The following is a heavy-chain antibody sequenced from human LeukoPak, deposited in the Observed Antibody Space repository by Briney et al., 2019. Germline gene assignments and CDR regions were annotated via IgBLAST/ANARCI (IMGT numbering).Heavy chain of an antibody. V-gene: IGHV3-23*01. D-gene: IGHD5-12*01. J-gene: IGHJ4*02. CDR1: GFTFSNYA. CDR2: ISGSASST. Sequence: GGSLRLSCAASGFTFSNYAMSWVRQAPGKGLEWVSAISGSASSTYHADSVKGRFTISRDNSKNTLYLQMNSLRAEDTAVYYCAKDGYLTVWYWGQGTLVTVSS. CDR3: AKDGYLTVWY.